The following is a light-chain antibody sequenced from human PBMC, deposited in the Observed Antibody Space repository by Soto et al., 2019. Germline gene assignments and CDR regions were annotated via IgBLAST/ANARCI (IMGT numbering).Light chain of an antibody. J-gene: IGKJ4*01. CDR1: QNVANY. CDR3: QQRSNWPLT. CDR2: GAS. Sequence: EIVLTQSPATLSLSPGERCTLSCMAIQNVANYLDWYEQKAGQAPRLLIYGASSRATGIPERFSGSGSGTDFTLTISSLEPEDFEVYYCQQRSNWPLTFGGGTKVDIK. V-gene: IGKV3-11*01.